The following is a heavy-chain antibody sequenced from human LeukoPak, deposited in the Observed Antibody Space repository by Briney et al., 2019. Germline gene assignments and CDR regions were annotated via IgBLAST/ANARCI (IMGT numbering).Heavy chain of an antibody. CDR3: ARVKGPLTGTTNY. D-gene: IGHD1-7*01. J-gene: IGHJ4*02. CDR1: GFTFSSYA. Sequence: GGSLRLSCAASGFTFSSYAMSWVRQAPGKGLEWVSAISGSGGSTYYADSVKGWFTISRDNSKNTLYLQMNSLRTEDAAVYYCARVKGPLTGTTNYWGQGTLVTVSS. V-gene: IGHV3-23*01. CDR2: ISGSGGST.